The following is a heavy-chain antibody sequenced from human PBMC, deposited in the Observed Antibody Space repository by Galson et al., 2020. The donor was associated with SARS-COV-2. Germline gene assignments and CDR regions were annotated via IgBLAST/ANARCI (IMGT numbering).Heavy chain of an antibody. CDR2: IDPSDSYT. V-gene: IGHV5-10-1*01. CDR1: GYSFTSYW. J-gene: IGHJ4*02. D-gene: IGHD3-9*01. Sequence: HGESLKISCKGSGYSFTSYWISWVRQMPGKGLEWMGRIDPSDSYTNYSPSFQGHVTISADKSISTAYLQWSSLKASDTAMYYCARTVAYYDINFDYWGQGTLVTVSS. CDR3: ARTVAYYDINFDY.